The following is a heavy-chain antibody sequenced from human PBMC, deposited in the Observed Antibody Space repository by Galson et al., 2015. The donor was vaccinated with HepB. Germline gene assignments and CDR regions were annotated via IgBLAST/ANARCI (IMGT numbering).Heavy chain of an antibody. V-gene: IGHV3-33*01. CDR3: ARDSTYYYDSSGYYPSYGMDV. Sequence: SLRLSCAASGFTFSSYGMHWVRQAPGKGLEWVAVIWYDGSNKYYADSVKGRFTISRDNSKNTLYLQMNSLRAEDTAVYYCARDSTYYYDSSGYYPSYGMDVWGQGTTVTVSS. J-gene: IGHJ6*02. CDR1: GFTFSSYG. D-gene: IGHD3-22*01. CDR2: IWYDGSNK.